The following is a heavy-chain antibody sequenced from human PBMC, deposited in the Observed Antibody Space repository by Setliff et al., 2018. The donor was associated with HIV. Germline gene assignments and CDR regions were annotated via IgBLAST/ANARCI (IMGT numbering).Heavy chain of an antibody. V-gene: IGHV4-38-2*01. J-gene: IGHJ5*02. CDR3: AKHDFGEGSCFDP. CDR2: VYHSGKT. CDR1: GQFISDGYY. Sequence: SETLSLTCAVSGQFISDGYYWGWIRQPPGKGLEWIGSVYHSGKTYYNPSLKSRVTMSADTSKNQISLMLRSMTAADTAVYYCAKHDFGEGSCFDPWGQGSLVTV. D-gene: IGHD3-16*01.